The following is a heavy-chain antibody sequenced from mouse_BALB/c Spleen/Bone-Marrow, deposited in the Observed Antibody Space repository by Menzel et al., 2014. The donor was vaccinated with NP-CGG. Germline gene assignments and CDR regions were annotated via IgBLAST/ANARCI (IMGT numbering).Heavy chain of an antibody. CDR2: INSDGGST. J-gene: IGHJ3*01. CDR3: ARHGDYYGSSLFAY. D-gene: IGHD1-1*01. CDR1: EYEFPSHD. Sequence: EVQGVESGGGLVQPGESLKLSCESNEYEFPSHDMSWVRKTPEKRLELVAAINSDGGSTYYPDTMERRFIISRDNSKKTLYLQMSRLRSEDTAFYYCARHGDYYGSSLFAYWGQGTLVTVSA. V-gene: IGHV5-2*01.